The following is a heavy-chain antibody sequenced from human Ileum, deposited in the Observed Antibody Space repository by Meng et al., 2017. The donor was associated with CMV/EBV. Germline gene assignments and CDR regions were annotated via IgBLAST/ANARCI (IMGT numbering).Heavy chain of an antibody. J-gene: IGHJ5*02. Sequence: FSSGSITSYYWSWIRQPAGKGVEWIGRISTSGSTNYVPSLKSRVSMSVDTSKNQVSLNLTSVTAADTAVYYCAREISGVEGCWLDPWGQGTLVTVSS. CDR3: AREISGVEGCWLDP. V-gene: IGHV4-4*07. CDR1: SGSITSYY. CDR2: ISTSGST. D-gene: IGHD3-10*01.